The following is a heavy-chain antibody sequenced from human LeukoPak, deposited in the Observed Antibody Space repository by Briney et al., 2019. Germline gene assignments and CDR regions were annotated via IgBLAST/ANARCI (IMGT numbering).Heavy chain of an antibody. CDR3: ARQFYYDSGGSHY. CDR1: GGSISSSSYY. D-gene: IGHD3-22*01. V-gene: IGHV4-39*01. J-gene: IGHJ4*02. Sequence: SETLSLTCTVSGGSISSSSYYWGWIRQPPGKGLEWIGSISYSGGTYYNPSLESRVTISVDTSKNQFFLKLSSVTAADTAVYYCARQFYYDSGGSHYWGQGTLVTVSS. CDR2: ISYSGGT.